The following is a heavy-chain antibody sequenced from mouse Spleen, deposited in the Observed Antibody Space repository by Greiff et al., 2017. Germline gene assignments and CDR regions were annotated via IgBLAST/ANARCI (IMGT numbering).Heavy chain of an antibody. J-gene: IGHJ3*01. CDR2: INPGSGGT. Sequence: VQLQQSGAELVRPGTSVKVSCKASGYAFTNYLIEWVKQRPGQGLEWIGVINPGSGGTNYNEKFKDKATLTADKSSSTAYMQLSSLTSEDSAVYFCAGSPAWFAYWGQGTLVTVSA. CDR3: AGSPAWFAY. V-gene: IGHV1-54*01. CDR1: GYAFTNYL.